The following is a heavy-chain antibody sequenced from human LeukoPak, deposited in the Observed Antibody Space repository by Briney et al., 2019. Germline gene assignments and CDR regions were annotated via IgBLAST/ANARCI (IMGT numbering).Heavy chain of an antibody. CDR1: GFIFDDYA. J-gene: IGHJ4*02. CDR3: AKMVYATALDY. V-gene: IGHV3-23*01. Sequence: GGSLRLSCAVSGFIFDDYAMHWVRQGPGKGLEWVSAISGSGGSTYYADSVKGRFTISRDNSKNTLYLQMNSLRAEDTAVYYCAKMVYATALDYWGQGTLVTVSS. D-gene: IGHD2-8*01. CDR2: ISGSGGST.